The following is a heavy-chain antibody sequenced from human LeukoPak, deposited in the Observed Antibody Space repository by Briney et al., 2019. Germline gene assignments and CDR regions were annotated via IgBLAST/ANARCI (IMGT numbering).Heavy chain of an antibody. CDR3: ARQRMYDFWSGYKPTYYFDY. Sequence: APVKVSCKASGYTFTGYYMHWVRQAPGQGLEWMGWINPNSGGTNYAQKFQGRVTMTRDTSISTAYMELSRLRSDDTAVYYCARQRMYDFWSGYKPTYYFDYWGQGTLVTVSS. CDR2: INPNSGGT. D-gene: IGHD3-3*01. CDR1: GYTFTGYY. V-gene: IGHV1-2*02. J-gene: IGHJ4*02.